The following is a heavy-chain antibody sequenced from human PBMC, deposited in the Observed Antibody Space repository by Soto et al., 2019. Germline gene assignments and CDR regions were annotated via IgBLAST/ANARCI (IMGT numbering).Heavy chain of an antibody. V-gene: IGHV4-39*07. J-gene: IGHJ5*02. Sequence: PSETLSLTCSVSGDSISISSYYWGWVRQPPGKGLEWIGSIHHSGSTNYNPSLKSRVTISVDTSKNQFSLKLSSVTAADTAVYYCARGMSKQQLVLVSWFDPWGQGTLVTVSS. CDR1: GDSISISSYY. CDR3: ARGMSKQQLVLVSWFDP. CDR2: IHHSGST. D-gene: IGHD6-13*01.